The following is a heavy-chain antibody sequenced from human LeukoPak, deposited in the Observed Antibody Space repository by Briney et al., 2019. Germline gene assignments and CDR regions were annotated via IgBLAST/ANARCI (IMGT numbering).Heavy chain of an antibody. D-gene: IGHD1-26*01. CDR3: AKWEIRLDAFDI. CDR2: FSGSGGST. Sequence: GGSLRLSCAASGFTFSSCGMSWVRQAPGKGLEWVSGFSGSGGSTSYADSVKGRFTISRDNSKNTLYLQMTSLRAEDTAVYYCAKWEIRLDAFDIWGQGTMVTVSS. CDR1: GFTFSSCG. V-gene: IGHV3-23*01. J-gene: IGHJ3*02.